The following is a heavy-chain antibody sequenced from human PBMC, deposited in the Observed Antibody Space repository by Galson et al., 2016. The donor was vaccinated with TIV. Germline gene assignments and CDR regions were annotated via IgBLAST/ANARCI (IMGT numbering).Heavy chain of an antibody. D-gene: IGHD4-11*01. CDR1: GFTFSSYG. V-gene: IGHV3-30*03. CDR2: ISYDGSDK. CDR3: ARVYSSYYFDY. Sequence: SLRLSCAASGFTFSSYGLHWVRQAPGKGLEWVAFISYDGSDKNSADSVEGRFTIFRDKSKNTLYLQMNSLRPEDTAVYYCARVYSSYYFDYWGQGTLVTVSS. J-gene: IGHJ4*02.